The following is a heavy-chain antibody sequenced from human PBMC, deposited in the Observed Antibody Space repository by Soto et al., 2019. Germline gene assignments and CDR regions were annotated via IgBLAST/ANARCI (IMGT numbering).Heavy chain of an antibody. CDR2: IYYSGST. V-gene: IGHV4-59*01. J-gene: IGHJ4*02. CDR1: GGSISSYY. Sequence: SETLSLTCTVSGGSISSYYWSWIRQPPGKGLEWIGYIYYSGSTNYNPSLKSRVTISVDTSKNQFSLKLSSVTAADTAVYYCARGPIGNFDWSRSLYYFDYWGQGTLVTVSS. D-gene: IGHD3-9*01. CDR3: ARGPIGNFDWSRSLYYFDY.